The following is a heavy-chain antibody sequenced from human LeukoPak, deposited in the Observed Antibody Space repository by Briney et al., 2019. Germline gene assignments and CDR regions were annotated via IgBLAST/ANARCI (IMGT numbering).Heavy chain of an antibody. Sequence: PSETLSLTCTVSGGSISSGSYYWSWIRQPAGKGLEWIGRIYTSGSTNYNPSLKSRVTISVDTSKNQFSLKLSSVTAADTAVYYCARDRYYYGSGSYYKIAYFDYWGQGTLVTVSS. CDR2: IYTSGST. CDR1: GGSISSGSYY. D-gene: IGHD3-10*01. V-gene: IGHV4-61*02. CDR3: ARDRYYYGSGSYYKIAYFDY. J-gene: IGHJ4*02.